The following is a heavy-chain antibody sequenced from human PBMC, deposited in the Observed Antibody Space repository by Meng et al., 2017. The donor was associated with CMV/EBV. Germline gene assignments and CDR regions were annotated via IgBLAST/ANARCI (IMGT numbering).Heavy chain of an antibody. Sequence: SVKVSCKASGGTFSSYTISWVRQAPGQGLEWMERIIPILGITDYAQKFQGRVTITADKSTTTSYMELSSLRSDDTAVYYCARSGFTGYDFVSSLMTWWGQGTLVTVSS. CDR1: GGTFSSYT. CDR3: ARSGFTGYDFVSSLMTW. D-gene: IGHD5-12*01. CDR2: IIPILGIT. J-gene: IGHJ4*02. V-gene: IGHV1-69*02.